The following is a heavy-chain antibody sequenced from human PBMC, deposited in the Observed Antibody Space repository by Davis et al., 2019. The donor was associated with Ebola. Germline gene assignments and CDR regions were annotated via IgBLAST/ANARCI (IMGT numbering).Heavy chain of an antibody. D-gene: IGHD3-22*01. CDR1: GGSISSYY. CDR3: ARGVIIRWIDY. CDR2: INHSGST. Sequence: SETLSLTCTVSGGSISSYYWSWIRQPPGKGLEWIGEINHSGSTNYNPSLKSRVTISVDTSKNQFSLKLSSVTAADTAVYYCARGVIIRWIDYWGQGTLVTVSS. J-gene: IGHJ4*02. V-gene: IGHV4-34*01.